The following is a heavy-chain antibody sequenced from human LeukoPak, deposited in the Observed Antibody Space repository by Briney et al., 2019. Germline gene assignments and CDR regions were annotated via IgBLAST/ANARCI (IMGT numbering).Heavy chain of an antibody. J-gene: IGHJ1*01. V-gene: IGHV3-33*06. CDR3: AKDVTPDHYETSGCLQH. CDR1: GFTFSSYW. Sequence: GGSLRLSCAASGFTFSSYWMSWVRQAPGKGLEWVAVIWYDGSNKYYADSVKGRFTISRDNSKNALYLQMNTVRVEDTAVYYCAKDVTPDHYETSGCLQHWGQGTLVTVS. D-gene: IGHD3-22*01. CDR2: IWYDGSNK.